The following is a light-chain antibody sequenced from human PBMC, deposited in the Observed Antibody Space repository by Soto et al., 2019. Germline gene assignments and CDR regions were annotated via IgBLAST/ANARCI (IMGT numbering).Light chain of an antibody. CDR3: QNYHSAPKT. V-gene: IGKV1-27*01. CDR1: QGISNN. Sequence: DIQMTQSPSTLSGSVGDRVTITCRASQGISNNLAWYQQKPGKVPKLLIYSASTLQSGVPSRFSGSGSGTDFTLTISSLQPEDVATYYCQNYHSAPKTFGQGTRVEFK. J-gene: IGKJ1*01. CDR2: SAS.